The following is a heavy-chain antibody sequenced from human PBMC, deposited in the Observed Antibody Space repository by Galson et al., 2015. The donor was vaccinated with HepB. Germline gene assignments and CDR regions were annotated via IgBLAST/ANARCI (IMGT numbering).Heavy chain of an antibody. V-gene: IGHV3-48*02. Sequence: SLRLSCAASGFTFSSYSMNWVRQAPGKGLEWVSYISSSSSTIYYADSVKGRFTISRDNAKNSLYLQMNSLRDEDTAVYYCARGAELQYSGYDSWYFDLWGRGTLVTVSS. CDR3: ARGAELQYSGYDSWYFDL. J-gene: IGHJ2*01. D-gene: IGHD5-12*01. CDR2: ISSSSSTI. CDR1: GFTFSSYS.